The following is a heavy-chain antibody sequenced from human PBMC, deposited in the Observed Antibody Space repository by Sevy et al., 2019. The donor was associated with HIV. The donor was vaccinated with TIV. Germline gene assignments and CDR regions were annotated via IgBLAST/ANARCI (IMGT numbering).Heavy chain of an antibody. V-gene: IGHV4-39*01. D-gene: IGHD3-22*01. CDR2: VSYGGST. CDR3: ARQKVRSAYYYDTSGRQGKADFDS. CDR1: GGSIGSNSFY. J-gene: IGHJ4*02. Sequence: LETLSLTCTVSGGSIGSNSFYWGWIRQPPGKELEWIGTVSYGGSTYYNPSLRSRVTISVDASKKQFSLKLSSVTAADTAVYYCARQKVRSAYYYDTSGRQGKADFDSWGQGTLVIVSS.